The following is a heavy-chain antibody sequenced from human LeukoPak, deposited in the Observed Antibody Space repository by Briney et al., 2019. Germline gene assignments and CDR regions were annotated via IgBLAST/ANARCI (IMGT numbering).Heavy chain of an antibody. CDR1: GFTFSIYG. D-gene: IGHD3-9*01. Sequence: TGGSLRLSCAASGFTFSIYGMHWLRQAPGKGLDWVAYIRYDGSNKQYADSVKGRFTISRDNSRNTLYLQMKSLRAEDTAVYYGAKKEGNLDWLDYWGQGTLVTDSS. CDR3: AKKEGNLDWLDY. V-gene: IGHV3-30*02. J-gene: IGHJ4*02. CDR2: IRYDGSNK.